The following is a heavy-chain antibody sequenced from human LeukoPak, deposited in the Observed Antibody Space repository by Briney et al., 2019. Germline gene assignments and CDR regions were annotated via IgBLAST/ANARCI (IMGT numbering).Heavy chain of an antibody. CDR1: GGPISSSSYY. V-gene: IGHV4-39*01. CDR3: ARQPSYDSSGYCDY. J-gene: IGHJ4*02. CDR2: IYYSGST. D-gene: IGHD3-22*01. Sequence: SETLSLTCTVSGGPISSSSYYWGWIRQPPGKGLEWIGSIYYSGSTYYNPSLKSRVTISVDTSKNQFSLKLSSVTAADTAVYYCARQPSYDSSGYCDYWGQGTLVTVSS.